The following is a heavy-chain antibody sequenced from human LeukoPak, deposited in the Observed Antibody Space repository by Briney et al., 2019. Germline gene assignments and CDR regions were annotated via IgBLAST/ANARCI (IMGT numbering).Heavy chain of an antibody. J-gene: IGHJ4*02. CDR2: IIPIFGTA. D-gene: IGHD3-22*01. V-gene: IGHV1-69*13. CDR1: GGTFSSYA. Sequence: SVKVSCKASGGTFSSYAISWVRQAPGQGLEWMGGIIPIFGTANYAQKFQGRVTITADESTSTAYMELSSLRSEDTAVYYCARGAYYYDSSGYSYVYFDYWGQGTLVTVSS. CDR3: ARGAYYYDSSGYSYVYFDY.